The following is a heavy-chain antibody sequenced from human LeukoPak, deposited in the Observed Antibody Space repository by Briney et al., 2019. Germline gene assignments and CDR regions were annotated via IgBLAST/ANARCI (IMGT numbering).Heavy chain of an antibody. CDR1: GYTFINYD. J-gene: IGHJ4*02. Sequence: ASVKVSCKASGYTFINYDINWVRQAPGQGLEWMGWINPNSGGTNYAQKFQGWVTMTRDTSISTAYMELSRLRSDDTAVYYCAREPDNSGGNLHFDYWGQGTLVTVSS. CDR3: AREPDNSGGNLHFDY. D-gene: IGHD2-15*01. CDR2: INPNSGGT. V-gene: IGHV1-2*04.